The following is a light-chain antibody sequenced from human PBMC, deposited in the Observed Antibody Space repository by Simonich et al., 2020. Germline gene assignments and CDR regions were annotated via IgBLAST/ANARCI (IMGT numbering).Light chain of an antibody. CDR2: WAS. J-gene: IGKJ3*01. CDR1: QSVLYSSNNTNY. Sequence: DIVMTQSPDSLAVSLGERATINCKSRQSVLYSSNNTNYLAWYQQKPGQPPKLLIYWASTRESGVPDRFSGSGSGTDFTLTISSLQAEDVAVYYCQQYYSTPFTFGPGTKVDIK. CDR3: QQYYSTPFT. V-gene: IGKV4-1*01.